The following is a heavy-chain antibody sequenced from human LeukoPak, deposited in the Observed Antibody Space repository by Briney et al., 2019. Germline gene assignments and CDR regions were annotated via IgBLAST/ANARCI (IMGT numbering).Heavy chain of an antibody. V-gene: IGHV4-34*01. CDR2: INHSGST. CDR3: ARGPIQLWARGAFDI. J-gene: IGHJ3*02. CDR1: GGSFSGYY. D-gene: IGHD5-18*01. Sequence: SETLSLTCAVYGGSFSGYYCSWIRQPPGKGLEWIGEINHSGSTNYNPSLKSRVTISVDTSKNQFSLKLSSVTAADTAVYYCARGPIQLWARGAFDIWGQGTMVTVSS.